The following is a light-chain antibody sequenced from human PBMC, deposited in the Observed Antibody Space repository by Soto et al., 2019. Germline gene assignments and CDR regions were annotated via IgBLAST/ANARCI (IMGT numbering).Light chain of an antibody. Sequence: QSALTQPPSASGSPGQSVTISCTGTSSDIADSNYVSWYQQHPGKAPKLIIYEVTKQPSGVPDRFSASKSGNTASLAVSGLQAEEEADYYCSSQRIFGTGTKLTVL. CDR2: EVT. V-gene: IGLV2-8*01. J-gene: IGLJ1*01. CDR1: SSDIADSNY. CDR3: SSQRI.